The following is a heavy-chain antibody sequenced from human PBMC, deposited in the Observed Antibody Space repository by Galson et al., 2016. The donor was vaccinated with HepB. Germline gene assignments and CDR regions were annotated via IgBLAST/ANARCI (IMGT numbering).Heavy chain of an antibody. Sequence: SLRLSCAASGFTFSSYSKIWVRQAPGKGLEWVSFISSSSSSIYYADSVKGRFTVSRDNAQNSLFLQMNSMSAEDTAIYYCASRYSSPFIRGLFDYWGQGTLVTVSS. CDR2: ISSSSSSI. D-gene: IGHD4-11*01. CDR1: GFTFSSYS. CDR3: ASRYSSPFIRGLFDY. V-gene: IGHV3-21*01. J-gene: IGHJ4*02.